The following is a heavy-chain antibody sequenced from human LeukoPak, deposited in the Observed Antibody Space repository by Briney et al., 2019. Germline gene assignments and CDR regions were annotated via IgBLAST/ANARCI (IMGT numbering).Heavy chain of an antibody. CDR2: IYYSGST. J-gene: IGHJ5*02. V-gene: IGHV4-39*01. CDR3: ARQGGIPGGLDP. D-gene: IGHD1-26*01. CDR1: GGSISSSCYC. Sequence: SETLSLTCTVSGGSISSSCYCWGWIRQPPGKGLEWIGSIYYSGSTYYNPSLKSRVTISVDTSKNQFSLKLSSVTAADTAVYYCARQGGIPGGLDPWGQGTLVTVSS.